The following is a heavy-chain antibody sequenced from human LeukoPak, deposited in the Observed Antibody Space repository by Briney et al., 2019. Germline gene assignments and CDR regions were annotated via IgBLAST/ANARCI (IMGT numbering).Heavy chain of an antibody. CDR1: GYTFTGYY. CDR3: ARLGPPEYRSSWYLAFDI. Sequence: ASVKVSCKASGYTFTGYYMHWVRQAPGQGLEWMGWINPNSGGTNYAQKFQGRVTMTRDTSISTAYMELSRLRPDDTAVYYCARLGPPEYRSSWYLAFDIWGQGTMVTVSS. V-gene: IGHV1-2*02. D-gene: IGHD6-13*01. J-gene: IGHJ3*02. CDR2: INPNSGGT.